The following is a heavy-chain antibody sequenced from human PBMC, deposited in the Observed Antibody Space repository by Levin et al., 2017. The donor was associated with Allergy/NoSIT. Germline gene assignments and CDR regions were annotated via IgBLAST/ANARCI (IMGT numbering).Heavy chain of an antibody. Sequence: GGSLRLSCTASGFTFSSHGMHWVRQAPGKGLEWVAVIWYDGSNKYYADSVKGRFTISRDNSKNTLYLQMNSLRAEDTAVFYFARASAYYFDSSGYLIDFWGQGTLVTVSS. CDR2: IWYDGSNK. D-gene: IGHD3-22*01. J-gene: IGHJ4*02. CDR3: ARASAYYFDSSGYLIDF. V-gene: IGHV3-33*01. CDR1: GFTFSSHG.